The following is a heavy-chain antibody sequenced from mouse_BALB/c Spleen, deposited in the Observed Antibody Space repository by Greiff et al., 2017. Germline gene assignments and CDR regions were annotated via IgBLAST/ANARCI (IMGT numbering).Heavy chain of an antibody. CDR2: ISDGGSYT. Sequence: EVQVVESGGGLVKPGGSLKLSCAASGFTFSDYYMYWVRQTPEKRLEWVATISDGGSYTYYPDSVKGRFTISRDNAKNNLYLQMSSLKSEDTAMYYCARKLYYAMDYWGQGTSVTVSS. V-gene: IGHV5-4*02. CDR3: ARKLYYAMDY. J-gene: IGHJ4*01. CDR1: GFTFSDYY.